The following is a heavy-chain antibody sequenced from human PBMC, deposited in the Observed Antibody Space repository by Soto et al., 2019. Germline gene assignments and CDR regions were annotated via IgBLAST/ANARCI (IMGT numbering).Heavy chain of an antibody. J-gene: IGHJ4*02. CDR3: ARGDNWNRAVDY. Sequence: QVQVQESGPGLVKPSQTLSITCTVSGGSISSGDYYWNWIRQPPGKGLEWIGYIYYSGNTYYNPSLKSRVTISVDTSKNQFTLKLNSVTAADTAVYYCARGDNWNRAVDYWGQGTLVTVSS. D-gene: IGHD1-20*01. CDR1: GGSISSGDYY. V-gene: IGHV4-30-4*01. CDR2: IYYSGNT.